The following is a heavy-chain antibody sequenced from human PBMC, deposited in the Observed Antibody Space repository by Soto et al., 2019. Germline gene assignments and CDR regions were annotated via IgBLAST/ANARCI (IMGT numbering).Heavy chain of an antibody. V-gene: IGHV1-69*13. CDR2: IIPIFGTA. Sequence: SVKVSCKASGGAFSSYAISWVRQAPGQGLEWMGGIIPIFGTANYAQKFQGRVTITADESTSTAYMELSSLRSEDTAVYYCARDEGSTRDLADWGQGTLVTVSS. CDR3: ARDEGSTRDLAD. J-gene: IGHJ4*02. D-gene: IGHD1-1*01. CDR1: GGAFSSYA.